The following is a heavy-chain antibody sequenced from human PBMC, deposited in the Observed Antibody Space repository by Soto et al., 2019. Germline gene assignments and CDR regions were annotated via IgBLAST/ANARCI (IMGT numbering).Heavy chain of an antibody. D-gene: IGHD6-6*01. J-gene: IGHJ2*01. CDR1: RGSMCSGGYS. CDR2: IYHSGST. CDR3: ARSYSSSSQWYFEH. V-gene: IGHV4-30-2*01. Sequence: PSETLSLPCAVSRGSMCSGGYSWSSIRQPPGKGLEWMGYIYHSGSTYYNPPLKSRVTISVDRSKNQFSLKLSSVTAADTAVYYCARSYSSSSQWYFEHWGRGTLVTVSS.